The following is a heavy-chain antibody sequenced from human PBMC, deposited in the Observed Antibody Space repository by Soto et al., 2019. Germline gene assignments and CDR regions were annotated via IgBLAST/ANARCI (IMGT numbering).Heavy chain of an antibody. CDR1: GFTFSSYS. J-gene: IGHJ5*02. D-gene: IGHD3-10*01. CDR2: ISSSSSYI. CDR3: ARGGYYGSGSYGWFDP. Sequence: EVQLVESGGGLVKPGGSLRLSCAASGFTFSSYSMNWVRQAPGKGLEWVSSISSSSSYIYYADSVKGRFTISRDNAKNSLYLQMNSLRAEETAVYYCARGGYYGSGSYGWFDPWGQGTLVTVSS. V-gene: IGHV3-21*01.